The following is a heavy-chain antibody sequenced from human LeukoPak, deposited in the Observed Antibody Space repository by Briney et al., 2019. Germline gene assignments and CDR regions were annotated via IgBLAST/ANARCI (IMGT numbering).Heavy chain of an antibody. CDR2: IYTSGST. CDR3: ARDSPVLLWFGESDDAFDI. J-gene: IGHJ3*02. CDR1: GGSISSYY. D-gene: IGHD3-10*01. Sequence: SETLSLTCTVSGGSISSYYWSWIRQPAGKGLEWIGRIYTSGSTNYNPSLKSRVTISVDTSKNQFSLKLSSVTAADTAVYYCARDSPVLLWFGESDDAFDIWGQGTMVTASS. V-gene: IGHV4-4*07.